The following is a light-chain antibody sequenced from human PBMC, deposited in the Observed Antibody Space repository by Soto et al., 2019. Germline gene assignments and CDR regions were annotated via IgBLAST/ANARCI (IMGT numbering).Light chain of an antibody. Sequence: DIPMTQSPSSLSSSVGDRVTITCLTMQSMSSYLTWYQQKPGEAPKLLIYATSNFQSGVPSRFSGSGAGTDFTLTISSLQAEDFSTYYCQQSYSTPLTFGGGTKVEIK. CDR2: ATS. CDR1: QSMSSY. V-gene: IGKV1-39*01. J-gene: IGKJ4*01. CDR3: QQSYSTPLT.